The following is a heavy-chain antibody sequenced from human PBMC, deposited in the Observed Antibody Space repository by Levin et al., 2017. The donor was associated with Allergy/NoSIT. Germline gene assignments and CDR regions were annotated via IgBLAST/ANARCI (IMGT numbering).Heavy chain of an antibody. J-gene: IGHJ6*02. D-gene: IGHD5-18*01. Sequence: GESLKISCAASALSFSSYAMSWVRQAPGTGLEWVSAISGSGDTTYYADSVKGRFTISRDNSKNTLYVHMKNLRAEDTAVYYCAKDRTACAGDYYSSGMDVWGQGTTVTVSS. CDR2: ISGSGDTT. CDR3: AKDRTACAGDYYSSGMDV. V-gene: IGHV3-23*01. CDR1: ALSFSSYA.